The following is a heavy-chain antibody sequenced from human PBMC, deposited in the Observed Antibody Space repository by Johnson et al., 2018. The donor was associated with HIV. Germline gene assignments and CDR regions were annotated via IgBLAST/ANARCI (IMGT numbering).Heavy chain of an antibody. Sequence: VQLVESGGGLVQPGGSLRLSCAASGFTVSRNYMNWVRQAPGKGLEWVSVIYSGGSTYYADSVKGRFTISRDNSKNTLYLQMNSLRAEDTAVYYCAKAMSPMVRGNIWGQGTMVTVSS. D-gene: IGHD3-10*01. J-gene: IGHJ3*02. CDR1: GFTVSRNY. CDR2: IYSGGST. V-gene: IGHV3-66*01. CDR3: AKAMSPMVRGNI.